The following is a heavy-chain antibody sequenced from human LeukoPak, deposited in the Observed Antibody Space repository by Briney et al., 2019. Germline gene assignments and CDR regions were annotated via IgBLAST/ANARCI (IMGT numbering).Heavy chain of an antibody. J-gene: IGHJ4*02. CDR2: IDWDDDK. CDR3: AWIRRGWIDD. CDR1: GGSTSGSMYY. D-gene: IGHD3-10*01. V-gene: IGHV2-70*11. Sequence: TLSVTCAVSGGSTSGSMYYWAWIRQPPGKALEWLARIDWDDDKYYSTSLKTRLTISKDTSKNQVVLTMTNMDPVDTATYYCAWIRRGWIDDWGQGSLVTVSS.